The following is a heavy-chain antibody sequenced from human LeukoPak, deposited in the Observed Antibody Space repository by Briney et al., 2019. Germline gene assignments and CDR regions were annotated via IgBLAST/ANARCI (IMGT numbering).Heavy chain of an antibody. CDR3: AKEILWFGELRNAFDI. CDR2: IRYDGSNK. J-gene: IGHJ3*02. CDR1: GFTFSSYG. Sequence: PGGSLRLSCEASGFTFSSYGMHWVRQAPGKGLEWMAYIRYDGSNKYYADSVKGRFTISRDNSRNTLYLQMNSLRAEDTAVYYCAKEILWFGELRNAFDIWGQGTMVTVSS. V-gene: IGHV3-30*02. D-gene: IGHD3-10*01.